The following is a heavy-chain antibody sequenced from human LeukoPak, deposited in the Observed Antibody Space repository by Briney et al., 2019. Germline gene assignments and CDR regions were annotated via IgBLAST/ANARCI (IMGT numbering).Heavy chain of an antibody. Sequence: GASVKVSCKASGCMFTSYGITWVRRAPGQGLEWMGWISGYNGNTNFAQKLQGRVTMTTDTSTSTAYMELRSLRSDDTAVYFCARGPPYTTSSVDYYYGMDVWGQGTTITVSS. CDR1: GCMFTSYG. J-gene: IGHJ6*02. CDR3: ARGPPYTTSSVDYYYGMDV. CDR2: ISGYNGNT. D-gene: IGHD6-6*01. V-gene: IGHV1-18*01.